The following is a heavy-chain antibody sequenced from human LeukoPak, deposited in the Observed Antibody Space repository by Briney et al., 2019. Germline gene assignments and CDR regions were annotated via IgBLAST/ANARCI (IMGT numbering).Heavy chain of an antibody. CDR3: VRGAMVSKPGDF. CDR1: GVSVNSRSFF. Sequence: SETLSLTGSVSGVSVNSRSFFWNWVPQPPGKGLEWIGSVYSTGNVYQSPSLQSRAAISVDASNNSFSLTLQSVTAADTAVYFCVRGAMVSKPGDFWGPGTLVIVSS. J-gene: IGHJ4*02. D-gene: IGHD2-8*01. CDR2: VYSTGNV. V-gene: IGHV4-39*02.